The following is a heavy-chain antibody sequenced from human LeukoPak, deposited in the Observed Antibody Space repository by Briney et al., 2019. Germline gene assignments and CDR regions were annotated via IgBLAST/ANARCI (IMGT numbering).Heavy chain of an antibody. D-gene: IGHD3-22*01. V-gene: IGHV3-23*01. CDR3: ARVIDYYDNWFDP. CDR2: IRGSGGST. CDR1: GFTFSSYA. Sequence: PGGSLRLSCAASGFTFSSYAMSWVRQAPGKGLEWVSGIRGSGGSTNYADSVKGRFTISRDNPKNTLYLQMNSLRAEDTAVYYCARVIDYYDNWFDPWGQGTLVTVSS. J-gene: IGHJ5*02.